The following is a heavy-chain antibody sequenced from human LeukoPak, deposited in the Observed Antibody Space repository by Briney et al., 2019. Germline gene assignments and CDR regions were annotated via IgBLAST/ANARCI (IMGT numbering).Heavy chain of an antibody. CDR2: IIPILGIA. Sequence: SVKVSCKASGGTFSSYTISWVRQAPGQGLEWMGRIIPILGIANYAQKFQGRVTITADKSTSTAYMEMSSLRSEDTAVYYCARGTEGSENGSGRWWYYYMDVWGKGTTVTVSS. CDR1: GGTFSSYT. V-gene: IGHV1-69*02. J-gene: IGHJ6*03. D-gene: IGHD3-10*01. CDR3: ARGTEGSENGSGRWWYYYMDV.